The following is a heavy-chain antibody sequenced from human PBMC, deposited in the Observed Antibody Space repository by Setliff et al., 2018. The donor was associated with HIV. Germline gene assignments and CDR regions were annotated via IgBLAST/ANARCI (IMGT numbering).Heavy chain of an antibody. J-gene: IGHJ3*02. V-gene: IGHV3-30*02. CDR3: AKGPLHGGFDI. CDR1: GITFSSID. Sequence: GGSLRLSCAASGITFSSIDIHWVRQAPGRRPEWVAHSIPDGTRAYYSDSVKGRFTISRDNSKNTVYLQMSSLRPDDTAVYHCAKGPLHGGFDIWGQGTMVTVSS. D-gene: IGHD2-15*01. CDR2: SIPDGTRA.